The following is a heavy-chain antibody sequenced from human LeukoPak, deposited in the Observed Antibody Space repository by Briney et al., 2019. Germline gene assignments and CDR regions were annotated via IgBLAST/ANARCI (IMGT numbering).Heavy chain of an antibody. CDR1: GTSMNSITYY. V-gene: IGHV4-39*07. J-gene: IGHJ4*02. CDR2: IYYSGTT. Sequence: SETLSLTCTVSGTSMNSITYYWAWIRQPPGKGLEWLGSIYYSGTTFYNPSLKSRVTFSIDTSSNQFSLTLTSVTAADTAVYYCARDELPASFDYWGQGTLVTVSS. CDR3: ARDELPASFDY. D-gene: IGHD1-7*01.